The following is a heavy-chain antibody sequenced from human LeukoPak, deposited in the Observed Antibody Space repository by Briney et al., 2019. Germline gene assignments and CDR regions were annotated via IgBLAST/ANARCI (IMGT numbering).Heavy chain of an antibody. CDR2: ISSSGSTI. D-gene: IGHD6-13*01. V-gene: IGHV3-48*03. Sequence: PGGSLRLSCAASGFTFSSYVMNWVRQAPGKGLEWVSYISSSGSTIYYADSVKGRFTISRDNAKNSLYLQMNSLRAEDTAVYYCARVVWYSSSWYDRDYYYYMDVWGKGTTVTISS. CDR1: GFTFSSYV. J-gene: IGHJ6*03. CDR3: ARVVWYSSSWYDRDYYYYMDV.